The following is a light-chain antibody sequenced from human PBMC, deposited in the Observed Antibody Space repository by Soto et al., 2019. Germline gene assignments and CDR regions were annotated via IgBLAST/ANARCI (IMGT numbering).Light chain of an antibody. J-gene: IGKJ4*01. CDR1: QGIGSD. CDR3: QQLNSYPLT. V-gene: IGKV1-9*01. CDR2: GAS. Sequence: DIQLTQSPSFLSASVGDRVTITCRASQGIGSDLVWYQQKPVKAPKLLIYGASTLQGGVSSRFSGSGSGTEFTLTISSLPPEDFATYYCQQLNSYPLTFGGGTKVEIK.